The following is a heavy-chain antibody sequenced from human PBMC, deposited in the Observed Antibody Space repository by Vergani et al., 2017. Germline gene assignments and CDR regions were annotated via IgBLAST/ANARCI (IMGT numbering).Heavy chain of an antibody. V-gene: IGHV3-9*01. Sequence: EVQLVESGGGLVQPGRSLRLSCAASGFTFDDYAMHWVRQAPGKGLEWVSGISWNSGSIGYADSVKGRFTISRDNAKNSLYLQMNSLRAEDTAVYYCARDGRLEYYYYGMDVWGQGTTVTVSS. D-gene: IGHD6-25*01. CDR2: ISWNSGSI. CDR3: ARDGRLEYYYYGMDV. J-gene: IGHJ6*02. CDR1: GFTFDDYA.